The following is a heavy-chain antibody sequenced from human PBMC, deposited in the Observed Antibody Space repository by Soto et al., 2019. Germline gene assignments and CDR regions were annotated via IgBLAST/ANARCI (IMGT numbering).Heavy chain of an antibody. Sequence: QVTLKESGPVLVKPAETLTLTCTVSGFSLSNTLMGVSWIRQPPGRALEWLAHIFSNDEASYSTSLRSRLTTSTDTSKSQVVLTMTNMDPVDTGTYYCARIEGSRGFDPWGQGTLVTVSS. CDR1: GFSLSNTLMG. J-gene: IGHJ5*02. V-gene: IGHV2-26*01. D-gene: IGHD6-13*01. CDR2: IFSNDEA. CDR3: ARIEGSRGFDP.